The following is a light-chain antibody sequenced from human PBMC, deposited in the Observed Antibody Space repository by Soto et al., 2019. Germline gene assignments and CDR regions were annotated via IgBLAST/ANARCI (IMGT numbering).Light chain of an antibody. CDR2: EVS. V-gene: IGLV2-8*01. CDR1: SSDVGGYNY. J-gene: IGLJ1*01. Sequence: QSALTQPPSASGSPGQSVTISCTGTSSDVGGYNYVSWYQQHPGKAPKLMIYEVSKRPSGVPDRFSGSKSGNTASLTVSGLQAEDEADYYFSSYAGSNNCVFGTGTKLTVL. CDR3: SSYAGSNNCV.